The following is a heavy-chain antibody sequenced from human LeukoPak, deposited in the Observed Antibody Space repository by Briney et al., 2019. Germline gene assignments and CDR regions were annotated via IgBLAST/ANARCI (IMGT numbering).Heavy chain of an antibody. CDR3: ARYSYGGYYFDY. CDR1: GGSISSPSYY. CDR2: IYYSGST. D-gene: IGHD5-18*01. V-gene: IGHV4-61*01. J-gene: IGHJ4*02. Sequence: LETLSLTCTVSGGSISSPSYYWGWIRQPPGKGLEWIGYIYYSGSTNYNPSLKSRVTISVDTSKNQFSLKLSSVTAADTAVYYCARYSYGGYYFDYWGQGTLVTVSS.